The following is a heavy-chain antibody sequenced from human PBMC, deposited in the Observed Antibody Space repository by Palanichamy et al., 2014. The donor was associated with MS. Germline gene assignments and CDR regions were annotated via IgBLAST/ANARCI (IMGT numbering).Heavy chain of an antibody. V-gene: IGHV4-59*01. Sequence: QVQLQESGPGLARPSETLSLTCTVSGDSFSFYYWSWVRQSPGRGLEWIGYVYNSGSTNYNPSLKSRVTISVDTSKNQFSLKLRPVTAADTAVYYCAKGGSTGSWNYHGMDVWGQGTTVTISS. CDR3: AKGGSTGSWNYHGMDV. J-gene: IGHJ6*02. CDR2: VYNSGST. D-gene: IGHD1-1*01. CDR1: GDSFSFYY.